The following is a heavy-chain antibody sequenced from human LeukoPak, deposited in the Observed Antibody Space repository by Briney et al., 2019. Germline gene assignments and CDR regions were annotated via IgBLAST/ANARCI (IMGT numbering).Heavy chain of an antibody. J-gene: IGHJ4*02. CDR1: GFTFSSYG. CDR2: ISYDGSDK. V-gene: IGHV3-30*03. D-gene: IGHD4-23*01. CDR3: AANGGPFDF. Sequence: PGRSLRLSCAAFGFTFSSYGMHWVRQAPGKGLEWVAVISYDGSDKYYADSVKGRFTISRDNSKNTLYLQMNSLRADDTAVYYCAANGGPFDFWGQGTLVTVSS.